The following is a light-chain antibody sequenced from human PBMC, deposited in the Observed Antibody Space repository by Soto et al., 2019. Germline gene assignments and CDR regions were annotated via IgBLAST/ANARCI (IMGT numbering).Light chain of an antibody. Sequence: QSVLTQPPPVSWAPGQRVTISCTGGSSNIGAGYDVHWYQQLPGTAPKLLIYGNSNRPSGVPDRFSGSKSGTSASLAITGLQAEDEADYYCQSYDSSLSGSGVFGGGTKLTVL. J-gene: IGLJ2*01. CDR1: SSNIGAGYD. CDR2: GNS. V-gene: IGLV1-40*01. CDR3: QSYDSSLSGSGV.